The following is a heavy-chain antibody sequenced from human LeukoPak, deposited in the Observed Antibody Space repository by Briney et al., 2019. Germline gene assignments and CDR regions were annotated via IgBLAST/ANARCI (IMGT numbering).Heavy chain of an antibody. V-gene: IGHV3-9*01. J-gene: IGHJ3*02. CDR1: GFTFSDYW. CDR3: AKSRGAAARAFDI. Sequence: GGSLRLSCAASGFTFSDYWIHWVRQAPGKGLEWVSGISWNSGSIGYADSVKGRFTISRDNAKNSLYLQMNSLRAEDTALYYCAKSRGAAARAFDIWGQGTMVTVSS. D-gene: IGHD6-13*01. CDR2: ISWNSGSI.